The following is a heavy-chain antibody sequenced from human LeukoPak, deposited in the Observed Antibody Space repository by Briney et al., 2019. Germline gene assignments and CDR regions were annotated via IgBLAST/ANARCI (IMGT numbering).Heavy chain of an antibody. CDR2: IYTSGST. Sequence: SETLSLTCTVSGGSISNYYWSWIRQPAGQGLEWIGRIYTSGSTNYNPFLKSRVTISVDTSKNQFSLKLSSVTAADTAVYYCARARVRYFDWFRTYYFDYWGQGTLVTVSS. CDR3: ARARVRYFDWFRTYYFDY. CDR1: GGSISNYY. V-gene: IGHV4-4*07. D-gene: IGHD3-9*01. J-gene: IGHJ4*02.